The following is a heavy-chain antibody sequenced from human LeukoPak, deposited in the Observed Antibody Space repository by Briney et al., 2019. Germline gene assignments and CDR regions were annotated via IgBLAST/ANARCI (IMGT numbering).Heavy chain of an antibody. CDR3: ARDVGEYCSSTNCYASHY. V-gene: IGHV1-2*02. CDR2: INPHSGGT. Sequence: ASVKVSCKASGYTFTSYDINWVRQAPGQGLECMGWINPHSGGTNYAQKFQGGVTMTRDTSITTAYMELSSLRSDDTAVYYCARDVGEYCSSTNCYASHYWGQGTLVTVSS. CDR1: GYTFTSYD. J-gene: IGHJ4*02. D-gene: IGHD2-2*01.